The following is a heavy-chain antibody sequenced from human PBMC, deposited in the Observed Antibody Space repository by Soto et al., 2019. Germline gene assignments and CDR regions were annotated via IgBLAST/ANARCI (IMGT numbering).Heavy chain of an antibody. Sequence: PGGSLRLSCAASGFTFSSYAMSWVRQAPGKGLEWVSAISGSGGSTYYADSVKGRFTISRDNAKNSLYLQMNSLRAEDTAVYYCAREGGCATVTMSPYYFDYCGQGTLVTVSS. CDR3: AREGGCATVTMSPYYFDY. J-gene: IGHJ4*02. CDR2: ISGSGGST. V-gene: IGHV3-23*01. D-gene: IGHD4-17*01. CDR1: GFTFSSYA.